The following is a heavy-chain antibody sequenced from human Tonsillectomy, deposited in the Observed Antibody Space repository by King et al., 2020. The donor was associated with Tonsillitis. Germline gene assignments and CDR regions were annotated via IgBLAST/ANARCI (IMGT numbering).Heavy chain of an antibody. Sequence: QLQESGPGLVKPSEPLSLTCSVSDYSINRAYYWGWNRPPPGKRLQWIGSIYHSGNTYYNPSLQSRVTISVDTSKRQLSLKLTSVTAADTACYYCAQQSNTLPVDAFDIWGQGTMVAVSS. D-gene: IGHD2/OR15-2a*01. CDR3: AQQSNTLPVDAFDI. J-gene: IGHJ3*02. V-gene: IGHV4-38-2*02. CDR1: DYSINRAYY. CDR2: IYHSGNT.